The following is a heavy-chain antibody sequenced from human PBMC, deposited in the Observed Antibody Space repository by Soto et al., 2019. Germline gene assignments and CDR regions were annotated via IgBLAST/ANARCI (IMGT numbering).Heavy chain of an antibody. J-gene: IGHJ4*02. D-gene: IGHD3-10*01. CDR3: AKDRITMVRGVIITWNYFDY. CDR1: GFTFSSYA. CDR2: ISGSGGST. Sequence: PGGSLRLSCAASGFTFSSYAMSWVRQAPGKGLEWVSAISGSGGSTYYADSVKGRFTISRDNSKNTLYLQMNSLRAEDTAVYYCAKDRITMVRGVIITWNYFDYWGQGTLVTVS. V-gene: IGHV3-23*01.